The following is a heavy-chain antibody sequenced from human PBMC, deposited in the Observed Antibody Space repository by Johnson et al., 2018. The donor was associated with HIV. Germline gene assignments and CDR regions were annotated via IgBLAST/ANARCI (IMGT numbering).Heavy chain of an antibody. D-gene: IGHD2-15*01. V-gene: IGHV3-30*19. CDR3: ARFDEGWTAFDI. Sequence: QVQLVESGGGVVQPGRSMRLSCAASGFTFSSYGMYWVRQAPGKGLEWVAVISYAGSNKYSADSAKGRFTISRDNSKNTLFLQMNSLRAEDTAVYYCARFDEGWTAFDIWGQGTMVTVSS. CDR1: GFTFSSYG. CDR2: ISYAGSNK. J-gene: IGHJ3*02.